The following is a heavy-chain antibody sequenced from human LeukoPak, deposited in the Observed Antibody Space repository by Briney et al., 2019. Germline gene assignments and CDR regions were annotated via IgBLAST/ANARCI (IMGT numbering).Heavy chain of an antibody. Sequence: GGSLRLSCAASGFTFSSYSMNWVRQAPGKGLEWVSYISSSSSTIYYADSVKGRFTISRDNAKNSLYLQMNSLRAEDTAVYYCARRRYSSSWYDSFDYWGQGTLVTVSS. V-gene: IGHV3-48*01. J-gene: IGHJ4*02. CDR1: GFTFSSYS. D-gene: IGHD6-13*01. CDR2: ISSSSSTI. CDR3: ARRRYSSSWYDSFDY.